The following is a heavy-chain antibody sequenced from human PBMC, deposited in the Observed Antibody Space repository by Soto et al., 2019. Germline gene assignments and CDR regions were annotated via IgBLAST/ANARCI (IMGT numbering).Heavy chain of an antibody. J-gene: IGHJ2*01. D-gene: IGHD3-3*01. Sequence: PSETLSLPCAVYAGSFSGYYWSWIRQPPGKGLEWIGEINHSGSTNYNPSLKSRVTISVDTSKNQFYLKLSSHTAAGTAVSYCPRGGPRITVFRVVWRNWYRSRGR. V-gene: IGHV4-34*01. CDR1: AGSFSGYY. CDR2: INHSGST. CDR3: PRGGPRITVFRVVWRNWYRS.